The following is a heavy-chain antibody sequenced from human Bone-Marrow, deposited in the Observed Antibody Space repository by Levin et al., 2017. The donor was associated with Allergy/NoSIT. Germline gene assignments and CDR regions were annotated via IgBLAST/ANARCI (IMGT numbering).Heavy chain of an antibody. V-gene: IGHV1-3*01. D-gene: IGHD3-3*01. CDR2: INAANGYT. J-gene: IGHJ5*02. Sequence: ASVKVSCKASGYSFTTYVMHWVRQAPGQRPEWMGWINAANGYTQYSEKVKDRVSITRDTSAHVVYMQLSRLTSDDTAVYYCTRGGSFDDFLSGYYDGNYFEPWGQGSLVTVSS. CDR1: GYSFTTYV. CDR3: TRGGSFDDFLSGYYDGNYFEP.